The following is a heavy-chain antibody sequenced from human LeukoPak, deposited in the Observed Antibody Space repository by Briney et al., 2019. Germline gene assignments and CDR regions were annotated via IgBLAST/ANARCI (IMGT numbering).Heavy chain of an antibody. J-gene: IGHJ4*02. Sequence: GGSLRLSCAASGFTFSSYSMNWVRQAPGKGVEWVSSISSSSCYIYCADSVKGRFTISRDNAKNTLYLKMNSLRAEDTAVYYGARDGDYSSSSHWDQGTLVTVSS. CDR1: GFTFSSYS. CDR2: ISSSSCYI. V-gene: IGHV3-21*01. D-gene: IGHD6-6*01. CDR3: ARDGDYSSSSH.